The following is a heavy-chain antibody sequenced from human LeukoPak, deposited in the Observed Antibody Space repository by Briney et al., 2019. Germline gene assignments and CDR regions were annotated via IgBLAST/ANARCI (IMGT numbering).Heavy chain of an antibody. CDR3: ARHSYYYDSSGYYLVD. J-gene: IGHJ4*02. D-gene: IGHD3-22*01. V-gene: IGHV1-69*04. CDR1: GGTFSSYA. CDR2: IIPIFGIA. Sequence: SVKVSCKAPGGTFSSYAISWVRQAPGQGLEWMGRIIPIFGIANYAQKFQGRVTITADKSTSTAYMELSSLRSEDTAVYYCARHSYYYDSSGYYLVDWGQGTLVTVSS.